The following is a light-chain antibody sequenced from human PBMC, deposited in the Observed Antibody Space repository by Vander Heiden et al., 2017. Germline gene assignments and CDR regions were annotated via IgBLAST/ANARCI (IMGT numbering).Light chain of an antibody. CDR3: CSYAGSGTVV. V-gene: IGLV2-23*02. Sequence: QSGLTQPASVSGSLGQSITISCPGTSRNIGSYKFVSWYQRHPGTAPRLIIFEVTKRPSGVSNRFSGSKSGNTASLTISGLQAEDEADYFCCSYAGSGTVVFGGGTKTTVL. CDR1: SRNIGSYKF. J-gene: IGLJ2*01. CDR2: EVT.